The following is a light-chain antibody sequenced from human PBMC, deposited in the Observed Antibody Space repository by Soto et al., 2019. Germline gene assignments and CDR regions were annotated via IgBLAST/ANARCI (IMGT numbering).Light chain of an antibody. CDR3: SSYTSRSTLV. CDR2: DVT. CDR1: STDFGGYNY. J-gene: IGLJ2*01. V-gene: IGLV2-14*03. Sequence: QSALTQPASVSGSPGQSITISCTGTSTDFGGYNYVSWYHHHPGKAPKLMIYDVTIRPSGVSNRFSGSKSANTASLTISGLQAEDEADYYFSSYTSRSTLVFGGGTKLTVL.